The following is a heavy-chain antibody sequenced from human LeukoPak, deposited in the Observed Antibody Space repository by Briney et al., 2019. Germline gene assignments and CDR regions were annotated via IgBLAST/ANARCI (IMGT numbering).Heavy chain of an antibody. CDR3: AREWEIVVVIDY. Sequence: GRSLRLSCAASGFTFSSYALHWVRQAPGKGLECLAVISYDGSNKYYADSVKGRFTISRDDSKNTLYLQMNSLRAEDTAVYYCAREWEIVVVIDYWGQGTLVTVSA. J-gene: IGHJ4*02. V-gene: IGHV3-30-3*01. D-gene: IGHD3-22*01. CDR2: ISYDGSNK. CDR1: GFTFSSYA.